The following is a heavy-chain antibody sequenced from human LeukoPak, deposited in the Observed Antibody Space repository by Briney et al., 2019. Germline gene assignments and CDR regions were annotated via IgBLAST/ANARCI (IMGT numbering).Heavy chain of an antibody. Sequence: SETLSLTCTVSGGSISSSSYCWGWIRQPPGKGLEWIGSIYYSGSTYYNPSLKSRVTISVDTSKNQFSLKLSSVTAADTAVYYCARPGRSSGWYGSYAFDIWGQGTMVTVSS. CDR2: IYYSGST. V-gene: IGHV4-39*01. J-gene: IGHJ3*02. CDR3: ARPGRSSGWYGSYAFDI. D-gene: IGHD6-19*01. CDR1: GGSISSSSYC.